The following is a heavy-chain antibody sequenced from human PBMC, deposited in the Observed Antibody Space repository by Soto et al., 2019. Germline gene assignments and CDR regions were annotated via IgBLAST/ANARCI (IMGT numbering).Heavy chain of an antibody. CDR3: ARATYYYDSSGYYYDAFDI. D-gene: IGHD3-22*01. J-gene: IGHJ3*02. Sequence: GGSLRLSCAASGFTFSSYDMHWVRQATGKGLEWVSAIGTAGDTYYPGSVKGRFTISRENAKNSLYLQMNSLRAEDTAVYYCARATYYYDSSGYYYDAFDIWGQGTMVTVS. CDR2: IGTAGDT. CDR1: GFTFSSYD. V-gene: IGHV3-13*01.